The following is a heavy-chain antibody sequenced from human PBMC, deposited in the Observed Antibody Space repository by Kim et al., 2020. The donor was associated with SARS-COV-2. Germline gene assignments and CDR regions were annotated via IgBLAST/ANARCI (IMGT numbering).Heavy chain of an antibody. CDR1: GGSFSGYY. D-gene: IGHD3-10*01. CDR3: ARDSGGRGYYYGMDV. Sequence: SETLSLTCAVYGGSFSGYYWSWIRQPPGKGLEWIGEINHSGSTNYNPSLKSRVTISVDTSKNQFSLKLSSVTAADTAVYYCARDSGGRGYYYGMDVWGQWTTVTVSS. J-gene: IGHJ6*02. CDR2: INHSGST. V-gene: IGHV4-34*01.